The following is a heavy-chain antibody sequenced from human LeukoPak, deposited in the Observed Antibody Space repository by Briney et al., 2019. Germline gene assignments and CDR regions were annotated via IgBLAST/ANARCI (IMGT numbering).Heavy chain of an antibody. CDR1: GFTFSSYS. CDR2: ISSSSSTI. CDR3: AKVIYYCSSTSCYGFDY. D-gene: IGHD2-2*01. J-gene: IGHJ4*02. Sequence: GGSLRLSCAASGFTFSSYSMNWVRQAPGKGLEWVSYISSSSSTIYYADSVKGRFTISRDNSKNTLYLQMNSLRAEDTAVYYCAKVIYYCSSTSCYGFDYWGQGTLVTVSS. V-gene: IGHV3-48*01.